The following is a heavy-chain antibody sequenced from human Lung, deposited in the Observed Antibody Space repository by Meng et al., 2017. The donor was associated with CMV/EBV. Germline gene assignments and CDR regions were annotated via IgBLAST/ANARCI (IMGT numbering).Heavy chain of an antibody. J-gene: IGHJ4*02. V-gene: IGHV1-18*01. D-gene: IGHD6-19*01. CDR2: ISCYNGDT. CDR3: ARDPSNTSGRYAYFDY. CDR1: GYTLNNHG. Sequence: GCEVKKPGAAVKVPCKASGYTLNNHGISWIRQATGQGFEWLGWISCYNGDTNYAQRVQGRFPMTMDKSASTAYMDLRSLSSDDTAVYYCARDPSNTSGRYAYFDYWGQGTLVTVSS.